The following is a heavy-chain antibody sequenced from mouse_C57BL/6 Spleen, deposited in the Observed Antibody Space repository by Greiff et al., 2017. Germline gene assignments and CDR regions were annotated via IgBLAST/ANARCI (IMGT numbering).Heavy chain of an antibody. CDR3: AGQEGGYYGRSYDAMDY. CDR1: GYTFTEYT. Sequence: QVQLKESGAELVKPGASVKLSCKASGYTFTEYTIHWVKQRSGQGLEWIGWFYPGSGSIKYNEKFKDKATLTADKSSSTVYMKLSSLTSEDCAVYYCAGQEGGYYGRSYDAMDYWGQETSVTVSS. D-gene: IGHD1-1*01. V-gene: IGHV1-62-2*01. CDR2: FYPGSGSI. J-gene: IGHJ4*01.